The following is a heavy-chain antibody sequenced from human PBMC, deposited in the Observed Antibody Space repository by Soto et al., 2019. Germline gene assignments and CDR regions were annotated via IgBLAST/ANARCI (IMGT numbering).Heavy chain of an antibody. V-gene: IGHV3-66*01. CDR3: ARDRGGFSYFDY. Sequence: EVQLVESGGGLVQPGGSLRLSCAASGFTFSSNYMSWVRQAPGKGLEWVSVIYSGGSTYYADSVKGRFTISRDNSKNTLYLQMNSLRAEDTAVYYCARDRGGFSYFDYWGQGTLVTVSS. CDR2: IYSGGST. CDR1: GFTFSSNY. J-gene: IGHJ4*02. D-gene: IGHD3-10*01.